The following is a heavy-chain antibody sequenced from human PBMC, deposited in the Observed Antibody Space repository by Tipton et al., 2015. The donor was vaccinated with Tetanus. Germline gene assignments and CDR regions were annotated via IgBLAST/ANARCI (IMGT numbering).Heavy chain of an antibody. J-gene: IGHJ2*01. D-gene: IGHD3-16*01. CDR1: GYNFNLYW. Sequence: SLRLSCEGSGYNFNLYWIAWVRQMPGKGLEWMGIIYTGESDTTYSPSLEGQVTISAVKSTATAYLQWSSLKASDAGMYYCASRLGPYTRDQIWYFDLWGRGTLVTVSS. V-gene: IGHV5-51*01. CDR2: IYTGESDT. CDR3: ASRLGPYTRDQIWYFDL.